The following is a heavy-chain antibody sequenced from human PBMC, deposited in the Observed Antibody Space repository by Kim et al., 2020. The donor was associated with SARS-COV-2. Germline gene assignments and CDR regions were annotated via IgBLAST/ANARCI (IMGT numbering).Heavy chain of an antibody. V-gene: IGHV4-59*01. CDR1: GGSISSYY. CDR2: IYYSGST. J-gene: IGHJ4*02. CDR3: ARAPPYGEPLIIDY. D-gene: IGHD4-17*01. Sequence: SETLSLTCTVSGGSISSYYWSWIRQPPGKGLEWIGYIYYSGSTNYNPSLKSRVTISVDTSKNQFSLKLSSVTAADTAVYYCARAPPYGEPLIIDYWGQGTLVTVSS.